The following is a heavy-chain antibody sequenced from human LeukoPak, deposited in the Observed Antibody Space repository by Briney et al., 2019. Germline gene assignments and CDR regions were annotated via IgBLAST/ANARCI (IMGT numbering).Heavy chain of an antibody. CDR2: INPNSGGT. V-gene: IGHV1-2*02. CDR1: GYTFTTAYY. D-gene: IGHD6-13*01. CDR3: TREDISATGSTFDY. J-gene: IGHJ4*02. Sequence: GASVKVSCKAPGYTFTTAYYMHWVRQAPGQGLEWMGWINPNSGGTNYAQKFQGRVTMTRDTSISTAYMELSNLRSDDTAVYYCTREDISATGSTFDYWGQGALVTVSS.